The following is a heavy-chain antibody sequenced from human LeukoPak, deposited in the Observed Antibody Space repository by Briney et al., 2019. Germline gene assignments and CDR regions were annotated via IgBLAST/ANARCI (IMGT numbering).Heavy chain of an antibody. CDR3: ARVRGGN. Sequence: GGSLRLSCAASGFTFSSYAMSWVRQAPGKGLEWVSAISGSGGSTYYADSVKGRFTISRDNARDTLYLQMNSLRVDDTAVYYCARVRGGNWGRGTLVTVSS. J-gene: IGHJ1*01. D-gene: IGHD3-16*01. CDR2: ISGSGGST. V-gene: IGHV3-23*01. CDR1: GFTFSSYA.